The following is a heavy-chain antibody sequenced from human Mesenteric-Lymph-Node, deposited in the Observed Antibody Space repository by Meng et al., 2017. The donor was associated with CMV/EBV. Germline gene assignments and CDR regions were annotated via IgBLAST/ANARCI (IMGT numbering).Heavy chain of an antibody. J-gene: IGHJ6*02. CDR1: GFTFSDYY. V-gene: IGHV3-11*01. D-gene: IGHD3-3*01. CDR2: ISSSGSTI. CDR3: AREKGYYDFWSGHDGIYYYYGMDV. Sequence: GGSLRLSCAASGFTFSDYYMSWIRQAPGKGLEWVSYISSSGSTIYYADSVKGRFTISRDNAKNSLYLQMNSLRAEDTAVYYCAREKGYYDFWSGHDGIYYYYGMDVWGQGTTVTVSS.